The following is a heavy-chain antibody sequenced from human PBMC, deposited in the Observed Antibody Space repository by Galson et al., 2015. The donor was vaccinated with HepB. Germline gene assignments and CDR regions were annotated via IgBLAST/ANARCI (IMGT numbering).Heavy chain of an antibody. D-gene: IGHD2-15*01. CDR2: ISYDGSNK. V-gene: IGHV3-30-3*01. Sequence: SLRLSCAAFGFTFSSYAMHWVRQAPGKGLEWVAVISYDGSNKYYADSVKGRFTISRDNSKNTLYLQMNSLRADDTAVYYCARDSRALGYCSGGSCYLDYWGQGTLVTVSS. J-gene: IGHJ4*02. CDR3: ARDSRALGYCSGGSCYLDY. CDR1: GFTFSSYA.